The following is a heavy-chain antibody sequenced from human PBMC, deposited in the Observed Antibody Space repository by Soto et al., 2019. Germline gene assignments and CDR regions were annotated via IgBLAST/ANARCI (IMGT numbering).Heavy chain of an antibody. CDR2: IHSRSTSK. J-gene: IGHJ4*02. D-gene: IGHD3-10*01. CDR1: GFTFSNFA. CDR3: VRDRTLVRGVINHFDY. Sequence: GGSLRLSCAASGFTFSNFAMNWVRQAPGKGLEWVSYIHSRSTSKNYADSVKGRFTISRDNANNSLYLRMDSLRAEDTAMYYCVRDRTLVRGVINHFDYWGQGTLVTVSS. V-gene: IGHV3-48*01.